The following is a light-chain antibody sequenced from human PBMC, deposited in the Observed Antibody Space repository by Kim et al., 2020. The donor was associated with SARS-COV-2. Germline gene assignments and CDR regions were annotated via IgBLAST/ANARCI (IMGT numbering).Light chain of an antibody. CDR2: EVT. Sequence: QSVLTQPPSASGSPGQSVTIPCTGTSSDIGAYNHVSWYQQYPGEAPKLMIFEVTERPSGVPDRFSGSKSGNTASLTVSGLQPDDEADYYCTSYAGPDNYVFGTGTKVTVL. CDR3: TSYAGPDNYV. V-gene: IGLV2-8*01. CDR1: SSDIGAYNH. J-gene: IGLJ1*01.